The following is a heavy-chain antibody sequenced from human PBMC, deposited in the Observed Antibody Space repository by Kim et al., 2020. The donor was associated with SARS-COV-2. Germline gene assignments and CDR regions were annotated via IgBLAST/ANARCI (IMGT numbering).Heavy chain of an antibody. CDR2: IWYDGSNK. CDR3: ARDLQDYDFWSGYFY. V-gene: IGHV3-33*01. Sequence: GGSLRLSCAASGFTFSSYGMHWVRQAPGKGLEWVAVIWYDGSNKYYADSVKGRFTISRDNSKNTLYLQMNSLRAEDTAVYYCARDLQDYDFWSGYFYWGQGTLVTVSS. J-gene: IGHJ4*02. D-gene: IGHD3-3*01. CDR1: GFTFSSYG.